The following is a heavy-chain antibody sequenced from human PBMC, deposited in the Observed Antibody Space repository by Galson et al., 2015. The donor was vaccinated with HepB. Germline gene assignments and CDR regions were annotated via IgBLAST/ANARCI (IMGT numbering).Heavy chain of an antibody. CDR1: GFNFSSYS. CDR2: ISSSSNSI. J-gene: IGHJ3*02. D-gene: IGHD4-23*01. CDR3: ARGTVVSSYDAFDI. V-gene: IGHV3-48*02. Sequence: SLRLSCAVSGFNFSSYSMNWVRQAPGKGLEWISHISSSSNSIYYGDPVKGRFTVSRENARNSLYLQMNSLRDEDTAVYYCARGTVVSSYDAFDIWGQGTRVIVSS.